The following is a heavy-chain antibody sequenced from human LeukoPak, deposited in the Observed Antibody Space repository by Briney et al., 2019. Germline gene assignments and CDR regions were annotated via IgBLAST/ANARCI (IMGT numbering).Heavy chain of an antibody. CDR3: ARGSGTMYDSSGYGLG. J-gene: IGHJ4*02. Sequence: GASVKVSCKASGYTFTSYDINWVRQATGQGLEWMGWMNPNSGNTGYAQKFQGRVTMTRNTSISTAYMELSSLRSEDTAVYYCARGSGTMYDSSGYGLGWGQGTLVTVSS. CDR1: GYTFTSYD. V-gene: IGHV1-8*01. CDR2: MNPNSGNT. D-gene: IGHD3-22*01.